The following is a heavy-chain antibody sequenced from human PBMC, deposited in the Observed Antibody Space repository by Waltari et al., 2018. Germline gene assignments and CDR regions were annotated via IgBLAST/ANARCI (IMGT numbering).Heavy chain of an antibody. CDR3: ARAPTGTSSPYYFDY. V-gene: IGHV5-51*01. CDR1: GYSFTTSC. CDR2: IYPSDSDT. D-gene: IGHD1-1*01. Sequence: EVQLVQSGVEVRKPGQTLKISCKGSGYSFTTSCIGWVRQMPGKGLEWMGVIYPSDSDTRYSPSFQGQVTISADNSISTAYLQWSSLKASDTAMYFCARAPTGTSSPYYFDYWGQGTLVTVSS. J-gene: IGHJ4*02.